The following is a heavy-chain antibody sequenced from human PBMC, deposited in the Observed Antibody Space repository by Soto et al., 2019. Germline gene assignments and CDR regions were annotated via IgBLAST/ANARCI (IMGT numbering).Heavy chain of an antibody. CDR2: ISAYTGNT. J-gene: IGHJ6*02. V-gene: IGHV1-18*01. CDR3: ARDRPAVAGVPYYYYGMDV. CDR1: GYTFTSYG. Sequence: QVQLVQSGAEVKKPGASVKVSCKASGYTFTSYGISWVRQAPGQGLEWMGWISAYTGNTNYAQKLQGRVTMTTDTSTSTAYMELRSLRSDDTAVYYCARDRPAVAGVPYYYYGMDVWGQGTTVTVSS. D-gene: IGHD6-19*01.